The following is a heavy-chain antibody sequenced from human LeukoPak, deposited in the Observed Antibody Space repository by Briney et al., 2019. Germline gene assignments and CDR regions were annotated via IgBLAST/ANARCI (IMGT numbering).Heavy chain of an antibody. CDR2: ISSDSKSI. CDR3: ARGGAARPDY. D-gene: IGHD6-6*01. J-gene: IGHJ4*02. Sequence: PGGSLRLSCTASGFNFHNYGMDWVRQAPGRGLEWVSYISSDSKSIDYADSVKGRFTISRDNVKNVLFLQMSSLRADDTAVYYCARGGAARPDYWGQGTLVTVSS. V-gene: IGHV3-48*01. CDR1: GFNFHNYG.